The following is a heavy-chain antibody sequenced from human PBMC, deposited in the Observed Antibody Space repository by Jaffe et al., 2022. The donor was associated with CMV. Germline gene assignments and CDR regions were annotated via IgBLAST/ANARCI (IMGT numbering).Heavy chain of an antibody. V-gene: IGHV4-39*01. Sequence: QLQLQESGPGLVKPSETLSLSCTVSGDSISSSNNYWGWIRQPPGKGLEWIGSIFYSGSIHYNPSLKSRVTISVDTSKNQVSLKLSSVTAADTAVYYCARQATNLIYDAFDIWGQGTMVTVSS. D-gene: IGHD1-26*01. CDR3: ARQATNLIYDAFDI. CDR2: IFYSGSI. J-gene: IGHJ3*02. CDR1: GDSISSSNNY.